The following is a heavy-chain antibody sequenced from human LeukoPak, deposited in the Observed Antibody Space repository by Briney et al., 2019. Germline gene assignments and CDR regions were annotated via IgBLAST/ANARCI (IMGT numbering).Heavy chain of an antibody. CDR2: ISGSGGST. CDR1: GFTFTDYY. J-gene: IGHJ4*02. CDR3: AKDASRTAMANY. D-gene: IGHD5-18*01. V-gene: IGHV3-23*01. Sequence: GGSLRLSCAASGFTFTDYYMSWVRQAPGKGLEWVSAISGSGGSTYYADSVKGRFTISRDNSKNTLYLQMNSLRAEDTAVYYCAKDASRTAMANYWGQGTLVTVSS.